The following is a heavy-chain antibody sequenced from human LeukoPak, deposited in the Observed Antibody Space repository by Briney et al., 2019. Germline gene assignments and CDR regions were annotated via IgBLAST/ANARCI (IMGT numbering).Heavy chain of an antibody. V-gene: IGHV3-66*02. CDR3: ARADAARSIGLFDY. CDR2: IYSGGST. Sequence: GGSLRLSCAASGFTVSSNYMSWVRQAPGKGLEWVSVIYSGGSTYYADSVKGRFTISRDNSKNTLYLQMNSLRAEDTAVYYCARADAARSIGLFDYWGQETLVTVSS. CDR1: GFTVSSNY. J-gene: IGHJ4*02. D-gene: IGHD6-6*01.